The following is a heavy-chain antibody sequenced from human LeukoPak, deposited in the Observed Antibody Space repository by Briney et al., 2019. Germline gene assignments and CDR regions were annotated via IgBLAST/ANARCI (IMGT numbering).Heavy chain of an antibody. Sequence: SVMVSCKASGYTYTNHGITWVRQAPGQGLEWMGWIIPIFGTANYAQKFQGRVTITADKSTSTAYMELSSLRSEDTAVYYCARNSQSPPIVVVPAAVYYYYGMDVWGKGTTVTVSS. CDR1: GYTYTNHG. D-gene: IGHD2-2*01. CDR3: ARNSQSPPIVVVPAAVYYYYGMDV. J-gene: IGHJ6*04. CDR2: IIPIFGTA. V-gene: IGHV1-69*06.